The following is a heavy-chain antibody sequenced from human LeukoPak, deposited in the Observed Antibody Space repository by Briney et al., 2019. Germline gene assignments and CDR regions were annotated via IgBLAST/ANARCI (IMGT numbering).Heavy chain of an antibody. CDR2: INPNKGGT. V-gene: IGHV1-2*02. CDR3: ERGEDSVVVL. D-gene: IGHD2-15*01. J-gene: IGHJ4*02. Sequence: ASVKVSCKASGYTFTGYYIHWVRQAPGQGLEWMGWINPNKGGTNYAQKFQGTGTMTRDTSIRTAYLEVSRLGSDDAGVYYWERGEDSVVVLWGQGTLVTVSS. CDR1: GYTFTGYY.